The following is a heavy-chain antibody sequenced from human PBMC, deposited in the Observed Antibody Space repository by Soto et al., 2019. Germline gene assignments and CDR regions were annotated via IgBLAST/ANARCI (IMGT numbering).Heavy chain of an antibody. V-gene: IGHV3-30-3*01. D-gene: IGHD3-9*01. J-gene: IGHJ3*02. CDR1: GFTFSSYA. CDR2: ISYDGSNK. CDR3: ARQYDILTGYYTSDAFDI. Sequence: QVQLVESGGGVVQPGRSLRLSCAASGFTFSSYAMHWVRQAPGKGLEWVAVISYDGSNKYYADSVKGRFTISRDNSKNTLDLQMNSLRAEDTAVYYCARQYDILTGYYTSDAFDIWGQGTMVTVSS.